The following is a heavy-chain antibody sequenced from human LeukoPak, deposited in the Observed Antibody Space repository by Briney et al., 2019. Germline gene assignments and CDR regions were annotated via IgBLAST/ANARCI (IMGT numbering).Heavy chain of an antibody. CDR1: GFTFSSYG. J-gene: IGHJ6*03. D-gene: IGHD3-10*01. CDR2: ISGSGDST. CDR3: ARHGTITMVRGRLRYYYMDV. V-gene: IGHV3-23*01. Sequence: GGTLRLSCAASGFTFSSYGMSWVRQAPGKGLEWVSAISGSGDSTYYADSVKGRFTISRDNSKNTLYLQMNSLRAEDTAVYYCARHGTITMVRGRLRYYYMDVWGKGATVTISS.